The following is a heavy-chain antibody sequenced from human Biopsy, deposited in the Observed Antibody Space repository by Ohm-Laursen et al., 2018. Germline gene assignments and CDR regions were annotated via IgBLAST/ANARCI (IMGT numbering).Heavy chain of an antibody. CDR2: ISYDGSSE. J-gene: IGHJ1*01. CDR3: AGGEDYLHH. Sequence: SSLRLSCSASGFTFTTYGMHWVRQAPGKGLEWVALISYDGSSEEYADSVKGRFTISSDTSKNTLYLQMNSLRAEDTAVYFCAGGEDYLHHWGQGTLVTVSA. CDR1: GFTFTTYG. V-gene: IGHV3-30*03.